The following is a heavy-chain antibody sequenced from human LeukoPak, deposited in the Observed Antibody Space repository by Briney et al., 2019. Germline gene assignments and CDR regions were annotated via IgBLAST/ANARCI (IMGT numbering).Heavy chain of an antibody. D-gene: IGHD2-15*01. Sequence: GGSLRLSCAASGFTFSSYWMSWVRQSPGKGLEWVARLKEDGSEKYYLDSVKGRFTVSRDNAKNSLYLQMNTLRAEDTAVYYCAKESPPPPPGNTPFDAFDMWGQGTMVTVSS. CDR3: AKESPPPPPGNTPFDAFDM. J-gene: IGHJ3*02. V-gene: IGHV3-7*01. CDR2: LKEDGSEK. CDR1: GFTFSSYW.